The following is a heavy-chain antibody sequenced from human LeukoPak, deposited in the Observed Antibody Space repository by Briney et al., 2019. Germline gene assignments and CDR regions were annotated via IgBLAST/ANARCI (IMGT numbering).Heavy chain of an antibody. Sequence: GGSLRLSCAASGFTFSSSAMSWVRQAPGKGLEWVSAISNNGGYTYYADSVQGRFTISRDNSKSTLCLQMNSLRAEDTAVYYCAKQLGYCSDGSCYFPYWGQGTLVTVSP. J-gene: IGHJ4*02. CDR1: GFTFSSSA. CDR3: AKQLGYCSDGSCYFPY. D-gene: IGHD2-15*01. V-gene: IGHV3-23*01. CDR2: ISNNGGYT.